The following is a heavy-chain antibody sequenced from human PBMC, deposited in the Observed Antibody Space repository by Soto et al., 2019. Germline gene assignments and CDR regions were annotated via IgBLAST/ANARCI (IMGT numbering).Heavy chain of an antibody. V-gene: IGHV2-5*02. CDR2: IFWDDDR. CDR3: AHRVNFSIAGAQVFDH. D-gene: IGHD3-3*02. J-gene: IGHJ4*02. Sequence: QITLKESGPTLVKPTQTLTLTCSFSGFSLTTSGASVAWMRQFPGKAPEWLALIFWDDDRRYSPSLRTRLTLTKDAPRNRLVPTMTNMAPGDTATYFCAHRVNFSIAGAQVFDHCGQGILVTVSS. CDR1: GFSLTTSGAS.